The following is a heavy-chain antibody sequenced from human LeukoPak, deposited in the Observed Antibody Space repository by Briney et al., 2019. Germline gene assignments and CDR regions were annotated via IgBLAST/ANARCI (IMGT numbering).Heavy chain of an antibody. CDR3: ARLGYYDILTGYYPNWFDP. D-gene: IGHD3-9*01. J-gene: IGHJ5*02. CDR2: IYYSGST. Sequence: SETLSLTCTVSGGSISSSSYYWGWIRQPPGKGLEWIGSIYYSGSTYYNPSLKSRATISVDTSKNQFSLKLSSVTAADTAVYYCARLGYYDILTGYYPNWFDPWGQGTLVTVSS. V-gene: IGHV4-39*01. CDR1: GGSISSSSYY.